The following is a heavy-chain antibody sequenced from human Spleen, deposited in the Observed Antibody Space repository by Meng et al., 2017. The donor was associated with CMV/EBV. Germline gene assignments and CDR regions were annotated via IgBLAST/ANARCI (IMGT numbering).Heavy chain of an antibody. CDR3: ARGHGRAARGGNWFDP. D-gene: IGHD6-6*01. CDR1: GGSFSGYY. V-gene: IGHV4-34*01. CDR2: INQSGSS. J-gene: IGHJ5*02. Sequence: VYGGSFSGYYRSWNRQPPGRGLEWIGEINQSGSSNYNPSLKRRVRISVDTSKNQFSLKLSSVPAADTAGYYCARGHGRAARGGNWFDPWGQGTLVTVS.